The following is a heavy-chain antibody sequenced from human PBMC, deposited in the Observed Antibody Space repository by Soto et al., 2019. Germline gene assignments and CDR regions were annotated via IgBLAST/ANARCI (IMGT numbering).Heavy chain of an antibody. Sequence: EVQLVESGGGLVKPGESLRLSCAASGFTFSPYSMNWVRQAPGKGPEWVSFISGSSSYIYYADSVRGRFTISIDNAMGSMHLQRNRLRAEDTAVYICARTMATVSNDPFDIWGLGTGVSVSS. V-gene: IGHV3-21*01. CDR3: ARTMATVSNDPFDI. CDR2: ISGSSSYI. CDR1: GFTFSPYS. D-gene: IGHD4-17*01. J-gene: IGHJ3*02.